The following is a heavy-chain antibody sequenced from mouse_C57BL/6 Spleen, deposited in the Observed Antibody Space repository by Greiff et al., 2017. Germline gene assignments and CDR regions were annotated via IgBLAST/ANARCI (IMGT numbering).Heavy chain of an antibody. D-gene: IGHD2-5*01. Sequence: VQLQQSGPELVKPGASVKISSKASGYAFSSSWMNWVKQRPGKGLEWIGRIYPGDGDTNYNGKFKGKATLTADKASSTAYMQLSSLTSEDTAVYFCANSNYYYAMDYWGQGTSVTVSS. J-gene: IGHJ4*01. V-gene: IGHV1-82*01. CDR1: GYAFSSSW. CDR2: IYPGDGDT. CDR3: ANSNYYYAMDY.